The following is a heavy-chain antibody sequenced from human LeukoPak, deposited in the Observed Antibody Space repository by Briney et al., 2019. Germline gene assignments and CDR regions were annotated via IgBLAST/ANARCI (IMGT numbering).Heavy chain of an antibody. CDR2: LSAYNGNT. CDR1: GYTFTSYG. Sequence: GASVTVSCTASGYTFTSYGIRWVRPAPGQGLVWMGWLSAYNGNTNYAQKLQGRVTLTTDTTTSKASMELRSLRSDDKAVYDCARDSVVVPAAIYGMDVWGQGTTVTVSS. V-gene: IGHV1-18*01. J-gene: IGHJ6*02. D-gene: IGHD2-2*02. CDR3: ARDSVVVPAAIYGMDV.